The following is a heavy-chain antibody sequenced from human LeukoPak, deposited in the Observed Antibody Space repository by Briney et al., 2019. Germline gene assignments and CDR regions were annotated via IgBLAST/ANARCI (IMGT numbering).Heavy chain of an antibody. CDR2: INWNGGST. CDR3: ASETPSAGAFDI. CDR1: GFTFDDYG. Sequence: GGSLRLSCAASGFTFDDYGMSCVRHAPGKGLEWVFGINWNGGSTGYADSVKGRFTISRDNAKNSLYLQMNSLRAEDAALYFCASETPSAGAFDIWGQGTMVTVSS. J-gene: IGHJ3*02. D-gene: IGHD1-1*01. V-gene: IGHV3-20*04.